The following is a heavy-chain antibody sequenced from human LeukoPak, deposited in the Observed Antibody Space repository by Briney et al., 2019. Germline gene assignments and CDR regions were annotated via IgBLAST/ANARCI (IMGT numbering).Heavy chain of an antibody. CDR3: ARVQQPKRIWFDP. D-gene: IGHD6-13*01. J-gene: IGHJ5*02. CDR2: IYYSGST. Sequence: SQTLSLTCTVSGGSISSGGYYWSWIRQHPGKGLEWIGYIYYSGSTYYNPSLKCRVTISVDTSKNQFSLKLSSVTAADTAVYYCARVQQPKRIWFDPWGQGTLVTVSS. CDR1: GGSISSGGYY. V-gene: IGHV4-31*03.